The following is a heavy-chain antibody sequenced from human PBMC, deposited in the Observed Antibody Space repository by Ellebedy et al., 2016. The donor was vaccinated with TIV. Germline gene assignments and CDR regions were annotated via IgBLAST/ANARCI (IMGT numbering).Heavy chain of an antibody. D-gene: IGHD3-22*01. V-gene: IGHV1-2*02. CDR3: VRDLTNYGSSSY. CDR2: INPKDGDT. J-gene: IGHJ4*02. Sequence: AASVKVSCKASGYTFTGYYIHWVRQAPGQGLEWVGWINPKDGDTAYAQKLQGRVIMTGDTSITTAYMELSWLISDDTAVYYCVRDLTNYGSSSYWGQGTLVTVSS. CDR1: GYTFTGYY.